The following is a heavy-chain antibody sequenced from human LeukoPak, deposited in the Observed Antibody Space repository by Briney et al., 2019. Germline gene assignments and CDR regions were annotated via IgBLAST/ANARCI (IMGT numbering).Heavy chain of an antibody. D-gene: IGHD3-3*01. CDR3: AREFRWGSLEWLRDYFDY. J-gene: IGHJ4*02. CDR1: GYTFTAYN. V-gene: IGHV1-2*02. Sequence: GPSVRVSSRLFGYTFTAYNIHWGGQAPGQGLGGMGWINPNSGGTNYAQKFQGRVTMTRDTSISTAYMELSRLRSDDTAVYYCAREFRWGSLEWLRDYFDYWGQGTLVTVSS. CDR2: INPNSGGT.